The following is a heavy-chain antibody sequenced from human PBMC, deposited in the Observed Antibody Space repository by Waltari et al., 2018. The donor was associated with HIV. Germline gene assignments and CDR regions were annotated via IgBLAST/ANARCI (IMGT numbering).Heavy chain of an antibody. J-gene: IGHJ6*02. Sequence: QVQLVQSGAEVKKPGSSVKVSCKASGGTLGSYALSWVRQAPGQGSEWMGGIIPIFGTANYAQKFQGRVTITADKSTSTAYMELSSLRSEDTAVYYCARVSSSPPSVYYYYYGMDVWGQGTTVTVSS. D-gene: IGHD6-13*01. CDR2: IIPIFGTA. V-gene: IGHV1-69*06. CDR1: GGTLGSYA. CDR3: ARVSSSPPSVYYYYYGMDV.